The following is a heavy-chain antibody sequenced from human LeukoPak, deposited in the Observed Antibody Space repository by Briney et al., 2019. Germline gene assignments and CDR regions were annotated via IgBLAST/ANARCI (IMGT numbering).Heavy chain of an antibody. J-gene: IGHJ4*01. CDR1: GFTFINSA. Sequence: GGSLRLSCPASGFTFINSAMSWVGQAPGKGLEWVSTLSGSGITTYYADSVKGRFTISRDNSKNTLYLQMNSLRAEDTAVYYCAKGIYSSGWSYFDYWGHGTLVTVSS. CDR2: LSGSGITT. CDR3: AKGIYSSGWSYFDY. V-gene: IGHV3-23*01. D-gene: IGHD6-19*01.